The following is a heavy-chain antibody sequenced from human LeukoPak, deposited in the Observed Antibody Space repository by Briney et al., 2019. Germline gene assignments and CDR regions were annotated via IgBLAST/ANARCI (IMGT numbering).Heavy chain of an antibody. J-gene: IGHJ4*02. V-gene: IGHV4-34*01. CDR3: ARNPPTHDY. CDR1: GGSFSGHC. CDR2: INHSGST. Sequence: PSETLSLTCAVYGGSFSGHCWSWIRQPPGKGLEWIGEINHSGSTNYNPSLKSRVTISVDTSKNQFSLKLSSVTAADTAVYYCARNPPTHDYWGQGTLVTVSS.